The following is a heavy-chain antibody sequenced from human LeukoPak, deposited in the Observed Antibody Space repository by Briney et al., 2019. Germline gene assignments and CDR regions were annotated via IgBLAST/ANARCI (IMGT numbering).Heavy chain of an antibody. Sequence: ASVNVSCKASGYTFTSYYMHWVRQAPGQGLEWMGIINPSGGSTSYAQKFQGRVTMTRDTSTSTVYMELSRLRSEDTDVYYCARAGDSGSYRAGWSHHWPQGTLVTVFS. CDR3: ARAGDSGSYRAGWSHH. D-gene: IGHD1-26*01. J-gene: IGHJ1*01. V-gene: IGHV1-46*01. CDR1: GYTFTSYY. CDR2: INPSGGST.